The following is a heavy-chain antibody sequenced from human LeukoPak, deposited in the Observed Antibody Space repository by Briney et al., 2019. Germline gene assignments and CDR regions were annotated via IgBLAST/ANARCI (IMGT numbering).Heavy chain of an antibody. V-gene: IGHV4-31*03. Sequence: SSQTLSLICTVSGGSISSGGYYWSWIRQHPGKGLEWIGYIYYSGSTYYNPSLKSRVIISVDTSKNQFSLKLSSVTAADTAVYYCARRLSLVYYLDYWGQGTLVTVSS. D-gene: IGHD3-16*02. J-gene: IGHJ4*02. CDR3: ARRLSLVYYLDY. CDR1: GGSISSGGYY. CDR2: IYYSGST.